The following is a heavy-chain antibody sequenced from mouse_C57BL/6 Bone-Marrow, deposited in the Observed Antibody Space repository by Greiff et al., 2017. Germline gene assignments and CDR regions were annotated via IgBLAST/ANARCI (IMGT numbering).Heavy chain of an antibody. CDR2: IHPNSGST. CDR3: ARGGRNRYFDV. V-gene: IGHV1-64*01. J-gene: IGHJ1*03. Sequence: QVQLQQPGAELVKPGASVKLSCKASGYTFTSYWMHWVKQRPGQGLEWIGMIHPNSGSTNYNEKFKSKATLTVDKSSSTAYMQLSSLTSEDAAVYYCARGGRNRYFDVWGTGTTVTVSA. CDR1: GYTFTSYW. D-gene: IGHD3-3*01.